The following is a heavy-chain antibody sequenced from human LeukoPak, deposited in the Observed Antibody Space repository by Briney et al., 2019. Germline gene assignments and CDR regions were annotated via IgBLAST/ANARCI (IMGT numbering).Heavy chain of an antibody. CDR2: INSDGSST. V-gene: IGHV3-74*01. Sequence: QPGGSLLLSCAASGFTFSSYWMHWVRHAPGKGLVWVSRINSDGSSTSYADSVKGRFTISRDNAKNQLSLQLTSLRAEDTAVYYCARARPKDAFDMWGEGTMVTVSS. CDR3: ARARPKDAFDM. J-gene: IGHJ3*02. CDR1: GFTFSSYW.